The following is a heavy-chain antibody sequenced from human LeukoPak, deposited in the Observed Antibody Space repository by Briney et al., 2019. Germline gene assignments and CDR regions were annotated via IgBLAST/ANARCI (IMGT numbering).Heavy chain of an antibody. CDR3: ARDANGRGFGFDY. V-gene: IGHV4-30-4*01. CDR1: GGSISSGDYY. Sequence: IPSEALSLTCTVSGGSISSGDYYWSWIRQPPGKGLEWIGYIYYSGSTYYNPSLKSRATISVDTSKNQFSLKLSSVTAADTAVYYCARDANGRGFGFDYWGQGTLVTVSS. J-gene: IGHJ4*02. D-gene: IGHD2-8*01. CDR2: IYYSGST.